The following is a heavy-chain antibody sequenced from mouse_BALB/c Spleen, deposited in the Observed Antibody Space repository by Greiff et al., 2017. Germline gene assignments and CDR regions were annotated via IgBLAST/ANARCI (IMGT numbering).Heavy chain of an antibody. CDR2: ISNGGGST. Sequence: EVKLVESGGGLVQPGGSLKLSCAASGFTFSSYTMSWVRQTPEKRLEWVAYISNGGGSTYYPDTVKGRFTISRDNAKNTLYLQMSSLKSEDTAMYYCAREARSWYFDVWGAGTTVTVSS. CDR1: GFTFSSYT. V-gene: IGHV5-12-2*01. J-gene: IGHJ1*01. CDR3: AREARSWYFDV.